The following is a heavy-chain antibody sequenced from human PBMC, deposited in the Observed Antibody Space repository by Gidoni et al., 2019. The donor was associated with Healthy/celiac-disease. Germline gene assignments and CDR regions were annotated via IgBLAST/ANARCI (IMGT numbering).Heavy chain of an antibody. D-gene: IGHD6-13*01. Sequence: QLQLQESGPGLVKPSETLSLTCTVSGGSISSSSYYWGWIRQPPGKGLEWIGSIYYSGSTYYNPSLKSRVTISVDTSKNQFSLKLSSVTAADTAVYYCARDSRQQLVNDYWGQGTLVTVSS. J-gene: IGHJ4*02. CDR1: GGSISSSSYY. CDR2: IYYSGST. V-gene: IGHV4-39*02. CDR3: ARDSRQQLVNDY.